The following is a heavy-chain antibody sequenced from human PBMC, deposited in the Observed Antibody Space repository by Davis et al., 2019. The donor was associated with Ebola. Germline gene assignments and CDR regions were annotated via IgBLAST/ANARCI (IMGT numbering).Heavy chain of an antibody. Sequence: ASVKVSCKASGYTFTNYYMHWVRQAPGQGLEWMGMINPNDGRTIYAQKFQGRVTVTRDTSTTTVYMDLSSLRAEDTAVYYCARDPTPLHGMDVWGKGTTVTVSS. CDR2: INPNDGRT. CDR1: GYTFTNYY. J-gene: IGHJ6*04. CDR3: ARDPTPLHGMDV. V-gene: IGHV1-46*01.